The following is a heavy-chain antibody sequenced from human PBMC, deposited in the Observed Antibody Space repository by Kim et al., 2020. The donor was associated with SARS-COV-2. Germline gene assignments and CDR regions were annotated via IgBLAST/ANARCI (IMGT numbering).Heavy chain of an antibody. J-gene: IGHJ4*02. CDR1: GFILSDYS. CDR3: ARGWRAYTGDY. V-gene: IGHV3-48*02. D-gene: IGHD2-2*02. CDR2: ISGGSDRI. Sequence: GGSLRLSCAASGFILSDYSMNWVRQAPGRGLEWVSHISGGSDRIYYADSVKGRFSISRDNAKKSLYLQMNSLRDEDTAVYYCARGWRAYTGDYWGQGTLV.